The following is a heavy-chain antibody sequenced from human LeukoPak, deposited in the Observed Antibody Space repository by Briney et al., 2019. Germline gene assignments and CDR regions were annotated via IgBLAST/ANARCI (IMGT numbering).Heavy chain of an antibody. D-gene: IGHD3-16*01. CDR1: GGSISSYY. V-gene: IGHV4-4*07. CDR3: ARDYAEGYYYYGMDV. J-gene: IGHJ6*02. CDR2: IYTSGST. Sequence: PSETLSLTCTVSGGSISSYYWSWIRQPAGKGLEWIGRIYTSGSTSYNPSLKSRVTMSVDTSKNQFSLKLSSVTAADTAVYYCARDYAEGYYYYGMDVWGQGTTVTVSS.